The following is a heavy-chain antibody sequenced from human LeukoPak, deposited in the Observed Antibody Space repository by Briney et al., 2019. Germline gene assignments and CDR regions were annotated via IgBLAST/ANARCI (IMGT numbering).Heavy chain of an antibody. Sequence: ASVKVSCKASGYTFTTYDINWVRQATGQGLEWMGWMNPNSGHTGYAQNFQGRVTITRDTSTNTAYMELSSLRSEDTAVYYCARAASGSYLRQGFDPRGQGTLVTVSS. D-gene: IGHD3-10*01. CDR2: MNPNSGHT. V-gene: IGHV1-8*03. J-gene: IGHJ5*02. CDR1: GYTFTTYD. CDR3: ARAASGSYLRQGFDP.